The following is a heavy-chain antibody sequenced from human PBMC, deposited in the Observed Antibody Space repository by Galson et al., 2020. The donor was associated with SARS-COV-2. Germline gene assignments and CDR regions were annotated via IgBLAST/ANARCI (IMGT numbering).Heavy chain of an antibody. CDR3: ARVDSGSNTLFGGFDI. Sequence: GGSLRLSCVASGIPFSNYAMHWVRQAPGKGLEHVSAISSTGHKTYYGRSVKGRFIISRDNSKNTLYLQMGSLTTEDMAVYYCARVDSGSNTLFGGFDIWGQGTMVTVSS. J-gene: IGHJ3*02. CDR1: GIPFSNYA. CDR2: ISSTGHKT. V-gene: IGHV3-64*01. D-gene: IGHD3-10*01.